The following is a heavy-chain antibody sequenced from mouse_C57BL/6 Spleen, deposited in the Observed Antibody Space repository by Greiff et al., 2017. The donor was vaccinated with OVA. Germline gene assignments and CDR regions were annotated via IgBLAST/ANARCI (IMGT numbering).Heavy chain of an antibody. CDR3: ARNNGNYAYYAMDY. J-gene: IGHJ4*01. CDR1: GYAFSSYW. D-gene: IGHD2-1*01. CDR2: ISPGDGDT. Sequence: VKLEESGAELVKPGASVKISCKASGYAFSSYWMNWVKQRPGKGLERIGQISPGDGDTNYNGKVKGKATLTADKSSSTAYMQLSSLTSEDSAVYFCARNNGNYAYYAMDYWGQGTSVTVSS. V-gene: IGHV1-80*01.